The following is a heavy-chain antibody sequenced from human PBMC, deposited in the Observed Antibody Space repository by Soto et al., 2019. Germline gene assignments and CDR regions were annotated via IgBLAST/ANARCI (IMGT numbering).Heavy chain of an antibody. Sequence: QITLNESGPTVVRPTEPLTLTCRFSGFSLTTSGVGVGWIRQSPGKAPEWLALIYWVDDKRYSASLKRRLTITKDTCKTLVLLTVSDLDPTDTATYYCAHRVLRTVFGLVTTTAIYFDFWGQGTPVAVSS. CDR3: AHRVLRTVFGLVTTTAIYFDF. CDR1: GFSLTTSGVG. J-gene: IGHJ4*02. CDR2: IYWVDDK. D-gene: IGHD3-3*01. V-gene: IGHV2-5*02.